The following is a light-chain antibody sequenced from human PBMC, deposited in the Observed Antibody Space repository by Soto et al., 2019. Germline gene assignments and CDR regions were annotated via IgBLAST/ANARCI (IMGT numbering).Light chain of an antibody. Sequence: EIVLTQSPGTLSLSPGERATLSCRASQSVSSSYLAWYQQKPGQAPRLLIYGASSRATGIPDRFSGSGSGTDFTLAISRLEPEDFAVYYWQQYGSSPPKTFGRGTKVEIK. J-gene: IGKJ1*01. V-gene: IGKV3-20*01. CDR2: GAS. CDR1: QSVSSSY. CDR3: QQYGSSPPKT.